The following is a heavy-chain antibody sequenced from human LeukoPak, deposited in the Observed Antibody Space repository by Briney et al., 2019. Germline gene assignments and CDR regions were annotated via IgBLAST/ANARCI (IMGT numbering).Heavy chain of an antibody. D-gene: IGHD6-6*01. J-gene: IGHJ4*02. CDR3: ARGSGSKAARPKYFDY. CDR1: GGSFIGYY. V-gene: IGHV4-34*01. CDR2: INHSGST. Sequence: SETLSLTCAVYGGSFIGYYWSWIRQPPGKGLEWIGEINHSGSTNYNPSLKSRVTISVDTSKNQFSLKLSSVTAADTAVYYCARGSGSKAARPKYFDYWGQGTPVTVSS.